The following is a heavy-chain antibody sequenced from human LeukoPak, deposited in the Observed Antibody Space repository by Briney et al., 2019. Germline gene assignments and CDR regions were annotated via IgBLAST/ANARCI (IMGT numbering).Heavy chain of an antibody. CDR2: IKQDGSEK. D-gene: IGHD3-10*01. CDR3: ARDRGLLWFGAEGWFDP. V-gene: IGHV3-7*01. J-gene: IGHJ5*02. CDR1: GFTFSSYW. Sequence: GGSLRLSCAASGFTFSSYWMSWVRQAPGKGLEWVANIKQDGSEKYYVDSVKGRFTISRDNAKNSPYLQMNSLRAEDTAVYYCARDRGLLWFGAEGWFDPWGQGTLVTVSS.